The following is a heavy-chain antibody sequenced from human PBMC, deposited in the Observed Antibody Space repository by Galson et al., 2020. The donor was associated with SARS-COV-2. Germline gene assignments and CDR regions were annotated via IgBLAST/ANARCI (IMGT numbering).Heavy chain of an antibody. D-gene: IGHD1-26*01. CDR3: ARDTTGSSYQDDSFDV. CDR2: TGVYNGNR. J-gene: IGHJ3*01. CDR1: GYIFTNYG. Sequence: ASVKVSCKASGYIFTNYGISWVRQAPGQGLEWMAWTGVYNGNRRYAEGVQGRLTVTTDTATNTAYMELRSLRSDDTAIYYCARDTTGSSYQDDSFDVWGQGTMVTVSS. V-gene: IGHV1-18*04.